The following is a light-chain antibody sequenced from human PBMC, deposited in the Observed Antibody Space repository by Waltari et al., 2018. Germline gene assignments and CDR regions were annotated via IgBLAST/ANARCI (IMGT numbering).Light chain of an antibody. CDR1: HSLLHSDGRAR. CDR3: MQNIQLPT. J-gene: IGKJ1*01. Sequence: HSLLHSDGRARLYWYQQRPGQSPQLLISEVSSRFSGVTERFSGSGSGTDFTLKISRVEAEDVGVYFCMQNIQLPTFGQGTKVEIE. CDR2: EVS. V-gene: IGKV2-29*03.